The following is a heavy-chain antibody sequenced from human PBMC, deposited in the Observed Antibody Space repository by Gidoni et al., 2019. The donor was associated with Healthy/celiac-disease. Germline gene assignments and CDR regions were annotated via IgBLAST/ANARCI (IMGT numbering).Heavy chain of an antibody. V-gene: IGHV3-48*01. CDR2: ISSSSSTI. Sequence: EVQLVESGGGLVQPGGSLRLSCAASGFTFSSYSMNWVRQAPGKGLGWVSYISSSSSTIYYADSVKGRFTISRDNAKNSLYLQMNSLRAEDTAVYYCARGSYSYVDYWGQGTLVTVSS. D-gene: IGHD5-18*01. J-gene: IGHJ4*02. CDR3: ARGSYSYVDY. CDR1: GFTFSSYS.